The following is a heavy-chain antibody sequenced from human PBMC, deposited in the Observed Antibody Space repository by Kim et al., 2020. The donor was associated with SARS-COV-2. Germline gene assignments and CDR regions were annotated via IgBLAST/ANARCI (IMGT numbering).Heavy chain of an antibody. CDR2: ISAYNGNT. V-gene: IGHV1-18*01. Sequence: ASVKVSCKASGYTFTSYGISWVRQAPGQGLEWMGWISAYNGNTNYAQKLQGRVTMTTDTSTSTAYMELRSLRSDDTAVYYCARMTTVGPSGYGMDVWGQGTTVTVSS. CDR1: GYTFTSYG. J-gene: IGHJ6*02. CDR3: ARMTTVGPSGYGMDV. D-gene: IGHD4-17*01.